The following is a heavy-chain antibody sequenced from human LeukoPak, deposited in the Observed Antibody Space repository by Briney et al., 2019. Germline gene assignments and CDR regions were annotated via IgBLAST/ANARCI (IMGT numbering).Heavy chain of an antibody. Sequence: SGTLSLTCTVSGGSISSYYWTWIRQPPGKGLEWIGYIYYSGSTNYNPSLKSRVTISVDTSKNQFSLTLSSVTAADTAMYYCATTENSSGWFGYWGQGALVTVSS. D-gene: IGHD6-19*01. CDR3: ATTENSSGWFGY. CDR2: IYYSGST. CDR1: GGSISSYY. V-gene: IGHV4-59*08. J-gene: IGHJ4*02.